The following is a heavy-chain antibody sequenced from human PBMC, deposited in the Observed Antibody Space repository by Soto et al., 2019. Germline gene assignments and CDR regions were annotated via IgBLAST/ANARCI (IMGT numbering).Heavy chain of an antibody. CDR2: VYSNGNT. V-gene: IGHV4-31*03. CDR3: ARASYFRPSGSYYFVS. J-gene: IGHJ4*02. D-gene: IGHD3-10*01. CDR1: DDSLTTNKYA. Sequence: PSETLSLTCTVSDDSLTTNKYAWTWIRQNPEKGLEWIGYVYSNGNTRSSPSLQSRMSMSVDTSKSHFSLRLSSVTAADTAVYFCARASYFRPSGSYYFVSWGQGTLVTVS.